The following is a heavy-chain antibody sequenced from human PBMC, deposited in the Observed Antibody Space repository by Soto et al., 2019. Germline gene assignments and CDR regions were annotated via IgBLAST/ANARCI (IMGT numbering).Heavy chain of an antibody. D-gene: IGHD3-16*01. CDR3: ARVVWGFDY. V-gene: IGHV4-34*01. CDR2: INHSGSN. CDR1: GGSFSGYY. Sequence: QVQLQQWGAGLLKPSETLSLTCAVYGGSFSGYYWSWIRQPPGKGLEWIGEINHSGSNNYNPSLKGRVTISVDTSKNQFSLKLSSVTAADTAVYYCARVVWGFDYWGQGTLVTVSS. J-gene: IGHJ4*02.